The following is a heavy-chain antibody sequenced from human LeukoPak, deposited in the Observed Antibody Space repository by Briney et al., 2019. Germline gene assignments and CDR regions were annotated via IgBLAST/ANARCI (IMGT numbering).Heavy chain of an antibody. CDR3: ARPLYYYDSSGYYPLGY. J-gene: IGHJ4*02. CDR2: ININSGGT. CDR1: GYTFTDYY. D-gene: IGHD3-22*01. Sequence: ASVKVSCKASGYTFTDYYMHWVRQAPGQGLEWMGWININSGGTNYSHKFQGRVTMTRDTSITTAYMELSRLRSDDTAVYYCARPLYYYDSSGYYPLGYWGQGTLVTVSS. V-gene: IGHV1-2*02.